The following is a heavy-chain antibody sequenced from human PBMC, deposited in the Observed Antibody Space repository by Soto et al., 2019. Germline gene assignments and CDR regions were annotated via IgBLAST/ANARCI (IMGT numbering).Heavy chain of an antibody. D-gene: IGHD3-3*01. CDR3: ARARGNTIFGVVINSH. CDR1: GGAFSSYT. CDR2: IIPILGIA. V-gene: IGHV1-69*02. J-gene: IGHJ4*02. Sequence: ASVKVSCKASGGAFSSYTISWVRQAPGQGLEWMGRIIPILGIANYAQKFQGRVTITADKSTSTAYMELSSLRSEDTAVYYCARARGNTIFGVVINSHWGQGTLVTSPQ.